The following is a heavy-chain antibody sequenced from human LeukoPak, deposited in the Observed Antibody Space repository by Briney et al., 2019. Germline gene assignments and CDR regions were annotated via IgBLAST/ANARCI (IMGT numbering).Heavy chain of an antibody. CDR2: ISSSGSGSTK. Sequence: GGPLRPSCAASGLTLRSYDMNWVRQALGKGLEWLSYISSSGSGSTKFYTASVKGRFTISRDSDENSLYLQMNSLRVEDTAVYYCARDKEFSSGWYFDNWGQGTLVTVSS. V-gene: IGHV3-48*03. CDR1: GLTLRSYD. D-gene: IGHD6-19*01. J-gene: IGHJ4*02. CDR3: ARDKEFSSGWYFDN.